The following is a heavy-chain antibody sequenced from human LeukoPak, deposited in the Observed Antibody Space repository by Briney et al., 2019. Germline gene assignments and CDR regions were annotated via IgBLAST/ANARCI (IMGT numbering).Heavy chain of an antibody. CDR2: IWYDGSQR. CDR3: AIENFDSGGPGSGSPAFDI. V-gene: IGHV3-33*01. D-gene: IGHD3-22*01. Sequence: GRSLRLSCAASVFSFSKYGLHWVRQAPGKGLQWVAMIWYDGSQRYYVDSVKGRFTISRDSSKNTMFLQMNSLTDEDTAVYYCAIENFDSGGPGSGSPAFDIWGQGTMVSVSS. J-gene: IGHJ3*02. CDR1: VFSFSKYG.